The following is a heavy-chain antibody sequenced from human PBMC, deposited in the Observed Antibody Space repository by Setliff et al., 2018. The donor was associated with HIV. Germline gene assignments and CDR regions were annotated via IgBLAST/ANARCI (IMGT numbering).Heavy chain of an antibody. J-gene: IGHJ4*02. Sequence: ASVKVSCKSSGYRFSDYYMYWVRQAPGQGLEWMGWISPKTGGTNYAQKFQGRVAMTRDTSINTVYMELSRLISDDTSIYYCARDFALPGLRLGRYSLQSHASIDYWGQGTPVTVSS. CDR2: ISPKTGGT. V-gene: IGHV1-2*02. CDR1: GYRFSDYY. D-gene: IGHD3-10*01. CDR3: ARDFALPGLRLGRYSLQSHASIDY.